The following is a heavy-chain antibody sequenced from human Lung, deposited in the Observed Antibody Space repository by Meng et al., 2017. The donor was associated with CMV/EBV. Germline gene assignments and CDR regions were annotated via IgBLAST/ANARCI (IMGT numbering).Heavy chain of an antibody. J-gene: IGHJ4*02. Sequence: GGSXRLXCRVSGLXFTSYAMNWVRQAPGKGLQWVAVISYDGSIKYYEDSIKGRFTISRDNSKNTLFLQMDTLTHEETAVYYCAGGGLRGGRRTIINVGQLGYWXQGAXVTVSS. D-gene: IGHD3-10*01. CDR3: AGGGLRGGRRTIINVGQLGY. CDR2: ISYDGSIK. CDR1: GLXFTSYA. V-gene: IGHV3-30*03.